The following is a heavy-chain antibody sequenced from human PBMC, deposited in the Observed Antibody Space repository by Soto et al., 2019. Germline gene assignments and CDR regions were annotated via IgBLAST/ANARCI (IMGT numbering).Heavy chain of an antibody. V-gene: IGHV4-31*03. CDR1: GGSISSGDYY. CDR3: ARGRYSSSANWFDP. Sequence: QVQLQESGPGLVKPSQTLSLTCTVSGGSISSGDYYWSWIRQHPGKGLEWIGYIYYSGSTHYNPSLKSRVTMSVDTSENQFSLKPSSLTAADMAVYYCARGRYSSSANWFDPWGQGTLVTVSS. J-gene: IGHJ5*02. D-gene: IGHD6-6*01. CDR2: IYYSGST.